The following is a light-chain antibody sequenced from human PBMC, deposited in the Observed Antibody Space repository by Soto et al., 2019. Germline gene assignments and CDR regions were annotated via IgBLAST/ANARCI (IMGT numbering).Light chain of an antibody. CDR3: QHRHN. Sequence: EVVLTQSPATLSLSPGDRATLSCRARQSVSIDFAWYQQKPGQAPRLLIYDASNRATGIPARFSGSGSGTDFTRTISSLEPEDFAVYYCQHRHNFGPGTKVDIK. J-gene: IGKJ3*01. CDR1: QSVSID. CDR2: DAS. V-gene: IGKV3-11*01.